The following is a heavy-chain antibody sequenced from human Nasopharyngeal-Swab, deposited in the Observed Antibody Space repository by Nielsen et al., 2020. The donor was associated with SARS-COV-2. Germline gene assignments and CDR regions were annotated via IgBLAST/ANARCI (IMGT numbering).Heavy chain of an antibody. CDR2: IYYSGST. J-gene: IGHJ4*02. CDR3: ARDLGPAHDFDY. D-gene: IGHD7-27*01. V-gene: IGHV4-59*01. Sequence: WIRQPPGKGLEWIGYIYYSGSTNYNPSLKSRVTISVDTSKNQCSLKLSSVTAADTAVYYCARDLGPAHDFDYWRQGTLVTVSS.